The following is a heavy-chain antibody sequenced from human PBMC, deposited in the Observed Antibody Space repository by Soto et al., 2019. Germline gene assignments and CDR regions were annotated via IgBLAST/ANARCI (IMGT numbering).Heavy chain of an antibody. Sequence: AASVKVSCKASGYTFTGYYMHWVRQAPGQGLEWMGWINPNSGGTKYAQKFQGRVTLTRDTSLSTAYMELSRLRSDDTAVYYCARDGVGDYGDFNWGQGTLVTVSS. CDR3: ARDGVGDYGDFN. CDR1: GYTFTGYY. V-gene: IGHV1-2*02. CDR2: INPNSGGT. J-gene: IGHJ4*02. D-gene: IGHD4-17*01.